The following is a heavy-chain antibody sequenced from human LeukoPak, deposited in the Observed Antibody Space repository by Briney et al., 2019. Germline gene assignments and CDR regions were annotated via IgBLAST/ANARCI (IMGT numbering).Heavy chain of an antibody. CDR1: GGSISSYY. V-gene: IGHV4-4*07. Sequence: PSETLSLTCTVSGGSISSYYWSWIRQPAGKGLEWIGRIYTSGSTNYNPSLKSRVTMSVDTSKNQFSLKLSSVTAADTAVYYCAREGGEEYSSGWYGEGNFDYWGQGTLVTVSS. CDR3: AREGGEEYSSGWYGEGNFDY. J-gene: IGHJ4*02. D-gene: IGHD6-19*01. CDR2: IYTSGST.